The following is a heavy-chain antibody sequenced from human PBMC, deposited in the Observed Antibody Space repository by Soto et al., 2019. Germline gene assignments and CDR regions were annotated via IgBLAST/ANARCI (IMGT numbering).Heavy chain of an antibody. CDR2: ISYDGSNK. D-gene: IGHD6-13*01. V-gene: IGHV3-30*18. CDR1: GFTFSSYG. Sequence: PGGSLRLSCAASGFTFSSYGMHWVRQAPGKGLEWVAVISYDGSNKYYADSVKGRFTISRDNSKNTLYLQMNSLRAEDTAVYYCAKEGAAAGPQGADYYYGMDVWGQGTTVTVSS. CDR3: AKEGAAAGPQGADYYYGMDV. J-gene: IGHJ6*02.